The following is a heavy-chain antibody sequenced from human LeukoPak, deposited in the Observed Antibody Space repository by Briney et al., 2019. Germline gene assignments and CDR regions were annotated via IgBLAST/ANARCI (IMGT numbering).Heavy chain of an antibody. V-gene: IGHV1-18*01. CDR1: GYTFTSYG. Sequence: ASVKVSCKASGYTFTSYGISWVRQAPGQGREWMGWISAYNGNTNYAQKLQGRVTITTETSTSTAYMELRRVRYDATAVYYCARDSYDSSGGGHAFDIWGQGTMVTVSS. D-gene: IGHD3-22*01. J-gene: IGHJ3*02. CDR2: ISAYNGNT. CDR3: ARDSYDSSGGGHAFDI.